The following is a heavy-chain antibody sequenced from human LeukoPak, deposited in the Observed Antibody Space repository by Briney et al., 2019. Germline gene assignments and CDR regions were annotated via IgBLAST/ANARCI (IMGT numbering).Heavy chain of an antibody. J-gene: IGHJ6*02. CDR3: AVLHYYAMDV. Sequence: PGGSLRLSCAASGFTFDDYAMHWVRQAPGKGLEWVSGISWNSGTKGYADSVKGRFTISRDNAKNSLYLQMNSLRGEDAAWYYCAVLHYYAMDVWGQGTTVTVSS. V-gene: IGHV3-9*01. CDR1: GFTFDDYA. CDR2: ISWNSGTK. D-gene: IGHD2-8*01.